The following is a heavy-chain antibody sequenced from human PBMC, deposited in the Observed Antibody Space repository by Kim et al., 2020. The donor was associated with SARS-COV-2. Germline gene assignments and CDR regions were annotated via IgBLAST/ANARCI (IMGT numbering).Heavy chain of an antibody. V-gene: IGHV4-34*01. J-gene: IGHJ4*02. Sequence: LKSKITISVDTSKNQFSLRRSSVTAADTAVYYCARGGYYGSGRIDNYFDYWGQGTLVTVSS. CDR3: ARGGYYGSGRIDNYFDY. D-gene: IGHD3-10*01.